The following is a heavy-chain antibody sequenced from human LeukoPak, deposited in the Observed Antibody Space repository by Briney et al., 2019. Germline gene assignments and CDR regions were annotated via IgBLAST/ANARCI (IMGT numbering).Heavy chain of an antibody. J-gene: IGHJ4*02. CDR2: ISAYNGNT. Sequence: GASVKVSCKASGYTFTSYGISWVRQAPGQGLEWMGWISAYNGNTNYAQKLQGRVTMTTDTSTSTAYMELRSLRSDDTAVYYCGTDSSGYYEVDYWGQGTLVTVSS. CDR1: GYTFTSYG. V-gene: IGHV1-18*01. CDR3: GTDSSGYYEVDY. D-gene: IGHD3-22*01.